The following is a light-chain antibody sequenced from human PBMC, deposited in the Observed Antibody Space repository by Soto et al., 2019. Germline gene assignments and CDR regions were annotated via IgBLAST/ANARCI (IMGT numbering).Light chain of an antibody. CDR3: QQYLSYAIT. V-gene: IGKV1-5*03. CDR1: QSLSSW. Sequence: DIQMTQSPSTLSASVGDRVTITCRASQSLSSWLAWYQQKPGKAPKSLIYKASSLESGVPSRFSGSGSGTDFTLTISSLQPDDFATYYCQQYLSYAITFGGGTRLEIK. CDR2: KAS. J-gene: IGKJ5*01.